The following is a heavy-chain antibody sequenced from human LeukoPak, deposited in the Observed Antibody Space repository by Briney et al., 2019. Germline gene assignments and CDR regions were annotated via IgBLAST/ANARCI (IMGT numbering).Heavy chain of an antibody. J-gene: IGHJ4*02. D-gene: IGHD5-12*01. Sequence: QAGGYLRLSCAASGFTFSSYWMHWVRQAPGKGLVWVARINSDGSRTYYAASVKGRFTISIDHAKNTLYLQMNGLGAQDTAVYYCARARGNNFGFFDDWGQGILVTVSS. CDR2: INSDGSRT. CDR1: GFTFSSYW. V-gene: IGHV3-74*01. CDR3: ARARGNNFGFFDD.